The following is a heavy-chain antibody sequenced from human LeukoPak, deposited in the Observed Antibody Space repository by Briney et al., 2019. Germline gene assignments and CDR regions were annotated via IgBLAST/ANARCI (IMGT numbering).Heavy chain of an antibody. V-gene: IGHV1-18*01. CDR2: ISAYNGNT. CDR1: GYTVTSFG. D-gene: IGHD1-26*01. CDR3: TKDYSGSYPHFDY. Sequence: ASGRVSCTASGYTVTSFGISWVRQAPGQGLEWMGWISAYNGNTDYAQKLKGRVTITTDTSTSTDYMEMRSRRSYDTAVYYCTKDYSGSYPHFDYWGQGTLVTVSS. J-gene: IGHJ4*02.